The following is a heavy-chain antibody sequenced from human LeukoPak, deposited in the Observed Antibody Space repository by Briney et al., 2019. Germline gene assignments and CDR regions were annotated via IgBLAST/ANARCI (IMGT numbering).Heavy chain of an antibody. CDR1: GGSISSYY. CDR2: IYTSGST. Sequence: PSETLSLTCTVSGGSISSYYWSWIRQPAGKGLEWIGRIYTSGSTNYNPSLKSRVTMSVDTSKNQFSLKLSSVTAADTAVYYCARDPRGIVGANHNYFDPWGQGTLVTVSS. D-gene: IGHD1-26*01. J-gene: IGHJ5*02. V-gene: IGHV4-4*07. CDR3: ARDPRGIVGANHNYFDP.